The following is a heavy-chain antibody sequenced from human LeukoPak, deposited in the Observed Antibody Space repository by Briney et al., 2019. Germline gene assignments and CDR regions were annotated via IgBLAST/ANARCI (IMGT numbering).Heavy chain of an antibody. J-gene: IGHJ4*02. D-gene: IGHD2-2*01. V-gene: IGHV3-48*01. Sequence: GGSLRLSCVASGFTFSSYSMNWVRQAPGKGLEWLSYISSRSSTIYYADSVKGRFTIYRDNPKNTLYLQMNSLRAEDTAVYYCARAIGVGGCSSASCYYFDYWGQGTLVTVSS. CDR2: ISSRSSTI. CDR3: ARAIGVGGCSSASCYYFDY. CDR1: GFTFSSYS.